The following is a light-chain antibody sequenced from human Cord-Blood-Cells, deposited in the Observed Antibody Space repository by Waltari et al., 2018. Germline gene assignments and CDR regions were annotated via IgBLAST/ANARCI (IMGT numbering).Light chain of an antibody. CDR3: CSYAGSSTVV. J-gene: IGLJ2*01. CDR1: SSDVGSYNL. CDR2: EGS. V-gene: IGLV2-23*01. Sequence: QSALTQPASVSGSPGQSTTIPCPGPSSDVGSYNLVSWYQQHPGKAPKLMIYEGSKRPSGVSNRFSGSKSGNTASLTISGLQAEDEADYYCCSYAGSSTVVFGGGTKLTVL.